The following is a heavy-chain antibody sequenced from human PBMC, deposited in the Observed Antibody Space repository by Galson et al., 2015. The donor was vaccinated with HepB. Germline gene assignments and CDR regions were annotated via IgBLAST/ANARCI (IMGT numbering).Heavy chain of an antibody. V-gene: IGHV3-11*01. CDR3: ARSLRGHSALTDY. Sequence: SLRLSCAASGFIFSDYYMTWIRQAPGRGLEWVSYITAGGSSMYYRDSVRGRFTISRDNAESLLYLQMNNLRVEDAAVYYCARSLRGHSALTDYWGQGTLVTVSS. CDR1: GFIFSDYY. CDR2: ITAGGSSM. D-gene: IGHD6-13*01. J-gene: IGHJ4*02.